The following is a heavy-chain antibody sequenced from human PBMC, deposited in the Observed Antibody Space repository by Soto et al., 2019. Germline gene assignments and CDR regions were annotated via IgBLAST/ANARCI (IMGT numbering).Heavy chain of an antibody. D-gene: IGHD1-26*01. V-gene: IGHV1-46*01. J-gene: IGHJ4*01. CDR2: INPGGGSS. Sequence: QVQLVQSGAEVKKTGASVNVSCKASGYTFTSYYIHWVRQAPGQGLEWMGVINPGGGSSNYAQKFKGRVTMTRDTSTSTVYMELSSLTSEDTAVYYCARPTVVGATVRYFFDYWGQGTLVTVSS. CDR1: GYTFTSYY. CDR3: ARPTVVGATVRYFFDY.